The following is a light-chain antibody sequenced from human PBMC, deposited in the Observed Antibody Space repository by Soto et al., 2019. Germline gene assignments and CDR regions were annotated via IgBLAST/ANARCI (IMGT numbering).Light chain of an antibody. V-gene: IGLV2-14*01. J-gene: IGLJ2*01. CDR3: ASLTRTTTLV. Sequence: QSVLTQPASVSGSPGQSITISCTGTISDIGGYNFISWYQHHPGKAPKLVIYDVNNRPSGISYRFSGSKSGNTASLTISGLQAEDDGDYYCASLTRTTTLVLGRGTQLTVL. CDR2: DVN. CDR1: ISDIGGYNF.